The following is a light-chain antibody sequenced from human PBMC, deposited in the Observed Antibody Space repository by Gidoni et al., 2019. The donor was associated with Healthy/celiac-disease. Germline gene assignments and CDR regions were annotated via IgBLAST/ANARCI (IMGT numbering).Light chain of an antibody. Sequence: IVLTQSPGTLSLSPGERATPSCRASQSVSSSYLAWYQQKPGQAHRLLIYGASSRATGIPDRFSGSGSGTDFTLTISRLEPEDFAVYYCQQYGSSPQLTFXGXTKVEIK. CDR1: QSVSSSY. V-gene: IGKV3-20*01. CDR3: QQYGSSPQLT. J-gene: IGKJ4*01. CDR2: GAS.